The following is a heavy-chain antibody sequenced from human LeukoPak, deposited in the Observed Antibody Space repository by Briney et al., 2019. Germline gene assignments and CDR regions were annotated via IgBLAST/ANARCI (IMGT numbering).Heavy chain of an antibody. CDR2: LYHSGST. V-gene: IGHV4-39*01. D-gene: IGHD3-10*01. J-gene: IGHJ6*03. Sequence: PSETLSLTCTVSGDSISTSDYHWGWMRQPPGKGPEWIGTLYHSGSTHYNPSLESRITISVDTSKNQFSLKLYSVTAADTAVYFCARQLYVSGSYYAPMDVWGKGTTVTISS. CDR1: GDSISTSDYH. CDR3: ARQLYVSGSYYAPMDV.